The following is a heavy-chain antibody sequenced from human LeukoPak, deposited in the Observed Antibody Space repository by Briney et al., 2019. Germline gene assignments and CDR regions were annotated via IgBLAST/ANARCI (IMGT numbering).Heavy chain of an antibody. CDR3: ARGGSSSPLYYCDY. D-gene: IGHD6-6*01. V-gene: IGHV1-2*02. J-gene: IGHJ4*02. CDR1: AYTFTGYY. CDR2: INPNNGGT. Sequence: ASVRVSCKASAYTFTGYYMHWVRQAPGQGLEWMGWINPNNGGTNYAQKFRGRVTMTSDTSISTAYMDLSRLTSDDTAFYYCARGGSSSPLYYCDYWGPGTLVTVSS.